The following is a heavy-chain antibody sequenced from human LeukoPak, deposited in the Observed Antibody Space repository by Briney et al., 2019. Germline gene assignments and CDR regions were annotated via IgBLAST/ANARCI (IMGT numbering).Heavy chain of an antibody. Sequence: GGSLRLSCAASGFTFSDYYMSWIRQAPGKGLEWVSYISSSGSTIYYADSVKGRFTISRDNSKNTLYLQMNSLRAEDTAVYYCAKGEGYCSSTSCYLSDWFDPWGQGTLVTVSS. CDR2: ISSSGSTI. CDR3: AKGEGYCSSTSCYLSDWFDP. D-gene: IGHD2-2*01. V-gene: IGHV3-11*01. CDR1: GFTFSDYY. J-gene: IGHJ5*02.